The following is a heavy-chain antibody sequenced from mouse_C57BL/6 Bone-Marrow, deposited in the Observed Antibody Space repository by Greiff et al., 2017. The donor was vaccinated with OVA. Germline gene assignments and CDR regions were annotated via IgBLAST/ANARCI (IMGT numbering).Heavy chain of an antibody. Sequence: VKLVESGAELVKPGASVKMSCKASGYTFTTYPIEWMKQNHGKSLEWIGNFHPYNDDTKYNEKFKGKATLTVEKSSSTVYLELSRLTSDDSAVYYCARWDDGYYGAMDYWGQGTSVTVSS. V-gene: IGHV1-47*01. CDR3: ARWDDGYYGAMDY. D-gene: IGHD2-3*01. CDR2: FHPYNDDT. CDR1: GYTFTTYP. J-gene: IGHJ4*01.